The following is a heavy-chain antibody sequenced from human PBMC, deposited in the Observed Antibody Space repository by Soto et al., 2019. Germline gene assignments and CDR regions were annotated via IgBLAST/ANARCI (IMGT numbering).Heavy chain of an antibody. CDR3: ASRGAMRLGRKWISPGGDALDI. V-gene: IGHV1-46*01. Sequence: ASVKVSCKASGYTFTSSYVHWVRQAPGQGLEWVAIINPNGGSTNYAQKFQGRVTVTRDTSTSTAYMEPSSLNSDDTAVYYCASRGAMRLGRKWISPGGDALDIWGQGTMVTVSS. CDR2: INPNGGST. CDR1: GYTFTSSY. J-gene: IGHJ3*02. D-gene: IGHD3-16*01.